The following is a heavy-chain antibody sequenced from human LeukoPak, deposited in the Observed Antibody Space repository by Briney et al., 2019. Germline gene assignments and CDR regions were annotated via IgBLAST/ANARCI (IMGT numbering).Heavy chain of an antibody. J-gene: IGHJ4*02. D-gene: IGHD5-18*01. V-gene: IGHV3-15*01. CDR3: TILGYTYGRFDY. CDR2: IKSKTDGGTT. Sequence: GGSLRLSCAASGFTFINAWMSWVRQAPGKGLEWVGRIKSKTDGGTTDYAAPVKGRITISRDDSKNTLYLQMNSLKTEDTAVYYCTILGYTYGRFDYWGQGTLVTVSS. CDR1: GFTFINAW.